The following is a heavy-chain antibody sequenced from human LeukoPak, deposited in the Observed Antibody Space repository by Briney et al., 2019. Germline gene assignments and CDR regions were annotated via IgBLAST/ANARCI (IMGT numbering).Heavy chain of an antibody. Sequence: SETLSLTCTVSGGSISSYYWSWIRQAPGQALDWIAHIYNTGTNDYNPSLKSRVTITLHTSKNQFSLKLNSVTAADTAVYYCARSYDSRGYFYYGMDVWGQGTTVTVSS. D-gene: IGHD3-22*01. CDR3: ARSYDSRGYFYYGMDV. V-gene: IGHV4-59*01. J-gene: IGHJ6*02. CDR1: GGSISSYY. CDR2: IYNTGTN.